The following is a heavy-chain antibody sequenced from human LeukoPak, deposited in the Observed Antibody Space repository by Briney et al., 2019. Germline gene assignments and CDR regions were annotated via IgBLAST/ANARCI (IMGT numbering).Heavy chain of an antibody. Sequence: PGGSPRLSCAASGFTFSSYAMHWVRQAPGKGLQWVAFISYDGNNIHYADSVKGRFTISRDNSKNTLYLQMNSLRLEDTAVFYCARDQPEHYLPSDYWGQGTLVTVSS. CDR1: GFTFSSYA. D-gene: IGHD1-14*01. J-gene: IGHJ4*02. V-gene: IGHV3-30-3*01. CDR2: ISYDGNNI. CDR3: ARDQPEHYLPSDY.